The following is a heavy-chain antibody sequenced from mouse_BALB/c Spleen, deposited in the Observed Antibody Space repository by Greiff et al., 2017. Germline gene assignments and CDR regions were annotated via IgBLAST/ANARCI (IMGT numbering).Heavy chain of an antibody. Sequence: DVKLVESGGGLVKPGGSLKLSCAASGFTFSDYYMYWVRQTPEKRLEWVATISDGGSYTYYPDSVKGRFTISRDNAKNNLYLQMSSLKSEDTAMYYCARDRVYGAMDYWGQGTSVTVSS. CDR3: ARDRVYGAMDY. CDR2: ISDGGSYT. CDR1: GFTFSDYY. V-gene: IGHV5-4*02. D-gene: IGHD1-1*02. J-gene: IGHJ4*01.